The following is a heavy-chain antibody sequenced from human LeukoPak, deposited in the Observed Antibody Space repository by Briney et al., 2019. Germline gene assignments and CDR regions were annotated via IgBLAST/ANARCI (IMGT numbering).Heavy chain of an antibody. CDR1: GYSFSSHW. D-gene: IGHD4-17*01. Sequence: GESLKISCKGSGYSFSSHWIGWVRQMPGKGLEWMGIIYPGDSETRYSPSFQGQVTISADKSISTAYLQWSSLKASDTAMYYCARHRACDYGEQYFDFWGQGTLVTVSS. V-gene: IGHV5-51*01. J-gene: IGHJ4*02. CDR2: IYPGDSET. CDR3: ARHRACDYGEQYFDF.